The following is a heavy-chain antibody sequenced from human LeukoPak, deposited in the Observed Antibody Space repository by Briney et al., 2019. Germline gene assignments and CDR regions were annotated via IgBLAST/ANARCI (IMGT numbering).Heavy chain of an antibody. CDR1: GFTFGDYA. V-gene: IGHV3-49*03. D-gene: IGHD3-10*01. J-gene: IGHJ4*02. CDR2: IRSKAYGETA. CDR3: TTDPATMVRVLTVPDY. Sequence: GGSLRLSCTASGFTFGDYAMSWIRQAPGKGLEWVGFIRSKAYGETADYAAPVKGRFTISRDDSKNTLYLQMNSLKTEDTAVYYCTTDPATMVRVLTVPDYWGQGTLVTVSS.